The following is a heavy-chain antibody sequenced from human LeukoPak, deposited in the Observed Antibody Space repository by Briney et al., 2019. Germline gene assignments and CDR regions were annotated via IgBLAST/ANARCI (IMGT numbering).Heavy chain of an antibody. CDR2: ISSSSTYI. J-gene: IGHJ4*02. CDR3: ARLNYYYDGRGHYSHFDY. Sequence: GGSLRLSCAASGFTFSSYSMNWVRQAPGKGLEWVSSISSSSTYIYCADSMKGRFTISRDNAKNSLYLQMNSLRDEDTAVYHCARLNYYYDGRGHYSHFDYWGQGTLVTVSS. CDR1: GFTFSSYS. V-gene: IGHV3-21*01. D-gene: IGHD3-22*01.